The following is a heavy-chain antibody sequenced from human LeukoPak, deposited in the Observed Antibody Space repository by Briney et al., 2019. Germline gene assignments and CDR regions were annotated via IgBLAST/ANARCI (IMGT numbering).Heavy chain of an antibody. D-gene: IGHD6-19*01. CDR1: GFIFSSCA. J-gene: IGHJ4*02. CDR2: ISVSGGTT. Sequence: GGSLRLSCAASGFIFSSCAMSWVRQAPGKGLEWVSIISVSGGTTYYADSVKGRFTISRDNSKNTLYLQMNSLRAEGTAIYYCAKAGRGWYFFDYWGQGALVTVSS. CDR3: AKAGRGWYFFDY. V-gene: IGHV3-23*01.